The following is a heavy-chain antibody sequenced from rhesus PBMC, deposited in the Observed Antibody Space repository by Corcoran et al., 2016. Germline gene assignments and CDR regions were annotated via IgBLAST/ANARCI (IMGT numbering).Heavy chain of an antibody. J-gene: IGHJ4*01. CDR3: AKVQQLAFDC. CDR2: LSGGGTT. D-gene: IGHD6-13*01. CDR1: GFTFSTYA. V-gene: IGHV3-103*01. Sequence: EVQLVESGGGLAKPGGSLRLSGAASGFTFSTYAMHWVRQAPGKGLDWVSVLSGGGTTYYADSVKGRFTISRYNSKNTLSLQMNSLRPEDTAVYYCAKVQQLAFDCWGQGVLVTVSS.